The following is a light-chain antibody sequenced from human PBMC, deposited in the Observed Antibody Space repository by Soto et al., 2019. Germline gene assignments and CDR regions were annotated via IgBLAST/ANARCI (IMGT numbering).Light chain of an antibody. V-gene: IGKV1-5*03. CDR1: QSITTW. Sequence: DIQMTQSPSTLSASVGDRVTITCRASQSITTWLAWYQQKPGKAPKLLIYKATNLQSGVPSRFSGSGSGTEFSLTISSLQPDDFATYYCQQYGSSSYTFGRGTKLEIK. CDR3: QQYGSSSYT. J-gene: IGKJ2*01. CDR2: KAT.